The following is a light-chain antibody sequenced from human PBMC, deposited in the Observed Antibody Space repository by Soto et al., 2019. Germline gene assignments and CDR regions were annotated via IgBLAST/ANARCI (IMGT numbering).Light chain of an antibody. J-gene: IGKJ4*01. CDR1: QNVLYNSNNKNY. CDR2: WAF. CDR3: QQYYTPPLT. V-gene: IGKV4-1*01. Sequence: DIVMTQSPDSLAVPLGERATINCKSSQNVLYNSNNKNYLAWYQQKPRQPPKLLISWAFTRESGVPDRFSGSGSGTDFTLTISSLQAEDVADYYCQQYYTPPLTFGGGTKVEIK.